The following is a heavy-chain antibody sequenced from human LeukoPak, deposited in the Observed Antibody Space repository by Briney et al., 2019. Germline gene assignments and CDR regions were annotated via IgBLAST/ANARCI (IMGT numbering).Heavy chain of an antibody. Sequence: GGSLRLSCAASGFTFSSYSMNWVRQAPGKGLEWVSSIGSSGSHIYCADSVTGRFTISRDNVKNSLYLQVNSLRAEDTAVYYCASNYIGAFDIWGQGTMVTVSS. CDR3: ASNYIGAFDI. CDR2: IGSSGSHI. J-gene: IGHJ3*02. D-gene: IGHD2-15*01. CDR1: GFTFSSYS. V-gene: IGHV3-21*01.